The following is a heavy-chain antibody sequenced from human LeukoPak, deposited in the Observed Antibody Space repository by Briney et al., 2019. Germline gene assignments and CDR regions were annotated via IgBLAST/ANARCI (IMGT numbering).Heavy chain of an antibody. Sequence: SETLSLTCAVSGGSFSGYYWSWIRQPPGKGLEWIGDTNHSGTTNYNPSLKSRVTISVDTSTNQFSLKLTSVTAADTAVYYCARVGSPLIIDYWGQGTLVTVSS. D-gene: IGHD3-10*01. CDR1: GGSFSGYY. J-gene: IGHJ4*02. CDR2: TNHSGTT. V-gene: IGHV4-34*01. CDR3: ARVGSPLIIDY.